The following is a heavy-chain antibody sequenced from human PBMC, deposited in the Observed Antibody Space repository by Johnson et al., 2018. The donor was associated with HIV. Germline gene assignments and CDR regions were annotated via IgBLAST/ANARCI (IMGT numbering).Heavy chain of an antibody. Sequence: VESGGSLSLSCTASGFAFVSYAMSWVRQAPGKGLEWVSTISDSGGRTFNADSVKGRFTISRDNSKNTLYLQMNSLRADDTAVYYSVRSNGRLAAFDIWGQGTMVTVSS. CDR2: ISDSGGRT. CDR1: GFAFVSYA. V-gene: IGHV3-23*01. J-gene: IGHJ3*02. CDR3: VRSNGRLAAFDI. D-gene: IGHD3-9*01.